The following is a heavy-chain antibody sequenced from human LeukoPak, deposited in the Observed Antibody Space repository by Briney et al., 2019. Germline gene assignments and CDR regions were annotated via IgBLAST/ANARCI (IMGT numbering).Heavy chain of an antibody. CDR2: IYYTGST. V-gene: IGHV4-59*01. J-gene: IGHJ5*02. CDR3: ARGGNYWPQWWFDP. CDR1: GGSISTYY. Sequence: SETLSLTCTVSGGSISTYYRSWIRQPPGKGLERIGYIYYTGSTSYNPSLKSRVTMSLDASKNQFSLELNSVTPADTAVYYCARGGNYWPQWWFDPWGRGTLVSVSS. D-gene: IGHD1-26*01.